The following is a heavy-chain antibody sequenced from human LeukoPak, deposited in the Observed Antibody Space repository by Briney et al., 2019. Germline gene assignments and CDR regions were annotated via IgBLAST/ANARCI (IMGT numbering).Heavy chain of an antibody. J-gene: IGHJ4*02. V-gene: IGHV3-73*01. CDR1: GFTFSGSA. CDR2: IRSKANSYAT. Sequence: GGSLTLSCAASGFTFSGSAMHWVRQASRKGLEWVGRIRSKANSYATAYAASVKGRFTISRDDSKNTAYLQMNSLRAEDTAVYYCARRIASTWGSIDYWGQGTLVTVSS. CDR3: ARRIASTWGSIDY. D-gene: IGHD5/OR15-5a*01.